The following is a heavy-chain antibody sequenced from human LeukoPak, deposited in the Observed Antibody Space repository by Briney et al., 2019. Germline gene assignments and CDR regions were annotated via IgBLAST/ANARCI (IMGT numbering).Heavy chain of an antibody. CDR3: ARFTWFGEHLDY. V-gene: IGHV4-30-2*01. D-gene: IGHD3-10*01. CDR1: GGSFSGYS. CDR2: IYHSGST. Sequence: SETLSLTCAVYGGSFSGYSWSWIRQPPGKGLEWIGYIYHSGSTYYNPSLKSRVTISVDRSKNQFSLKLSSVTAADTAVYYCARFTWFGEHLDYWGQGTLVTVSS. J-gene: IGHJ4*02.